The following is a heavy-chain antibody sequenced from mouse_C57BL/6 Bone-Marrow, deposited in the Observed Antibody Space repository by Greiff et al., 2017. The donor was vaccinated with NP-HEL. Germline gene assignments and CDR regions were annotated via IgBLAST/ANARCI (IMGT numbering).Heavy chain of an antibody. J-gene: IGHJ3*01. CDR3: ARGRSNYCFAY. V-gene: IGHV1-61*01. CDR2: IYPSDSET. D-gene: IGHD2-5*01. Sequence: QVQLQQSGPELVKPGASVKIPCKASGYTFTDYNMDWVKQSHGKSLEWIGNIYPSDSETHYNQKFKDKATLTVDKSSSTAYMQLSSLTSEDSAVYYCARGRSNYCFAYWGQGTLVTVSA. CDR1: GYTFTDYN.